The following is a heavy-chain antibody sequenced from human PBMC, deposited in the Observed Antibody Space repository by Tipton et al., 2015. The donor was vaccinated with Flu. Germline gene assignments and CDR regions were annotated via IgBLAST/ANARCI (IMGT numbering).Heavy chain of an antibody. V-gene: IGHV3-21*01. D-gene: IGHD5-24*01. J-gene: IGHJ4*02. CDR1: GFTFSSYS. CDR2: ISSSSSYI. CDR3: ARGPRDGYNTDY. Sequence: SLRLSCAASGFTFSSYSMNWVRQAPGKGLEWVSSISSSSSYIYYADSVKGRFTISRDNAKNSLYLQMNSLRAEDTAAYYCARGPRDGYNTDYWGQGTLVTVSS.